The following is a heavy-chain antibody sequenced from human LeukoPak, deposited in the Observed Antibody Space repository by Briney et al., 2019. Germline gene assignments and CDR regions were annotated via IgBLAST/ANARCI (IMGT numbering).Heavy chain of an antibody. CDR1: GFTFSSYG. CDR3: AKGRIIWIAGYYWFDP. V-gene: IGHV3-30*18. CDR2: ISYDGSNK. D-gene: IGHD6-13*01. J-gene: IGHJ5*02. Sequence: QPGGSLRLSCAASGFTFSSYGMHWVRQAPGKGLEWVAVISYDGSNKYYADSVKGRFTISRDNSKNTLYLQMNSLRAEDTAVYYCAKGRIIWIAGYYWFDPWGQGALVTVSS.